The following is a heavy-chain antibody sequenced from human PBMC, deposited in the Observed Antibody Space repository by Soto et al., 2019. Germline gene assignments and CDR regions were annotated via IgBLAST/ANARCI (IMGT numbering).Heavy chain of an antibody. CDR2: IIPILGIA. J-gene: IGHJ5*02. D-gene: IGHD5-12*01. Sequence: QVQLVQSGAEVKKPGSSVKVSCKASGGTFSSYTISWVRQAPGQGLEWMGRIIPILGIANYAQKFQGRVTITADKSTSTASMEPSSLRSEDTAVYSCARDLRGYSGYDSPNWFHPGGQGTMVTVSS. CDR3: ARDLRGYSGYDSPNWFHP. CDR1: GGTFSSYT. V-gene: IGHV1-69*08.